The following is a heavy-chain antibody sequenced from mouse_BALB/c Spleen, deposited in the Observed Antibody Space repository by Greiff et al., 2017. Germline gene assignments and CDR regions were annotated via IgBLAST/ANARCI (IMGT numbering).Heavy chain of an antibody. CDR2: INSNGGST. CDR1: GFTFSSYG. V-gene: IGHV5-6-3*01. CDR3: AREAGLFDY. Sequence: DVMLVESGGGLVQPGGSLKLSCAASGFTFSSYGMSWVRQTPDKRLELVATINSNGGSTYYPDSVKGRFTISRDNAKNTLYLQMSSLKSEDTAMYYCAREAGLFDYWGQGTTLTVSS. J-gene: IGHJ2*01.